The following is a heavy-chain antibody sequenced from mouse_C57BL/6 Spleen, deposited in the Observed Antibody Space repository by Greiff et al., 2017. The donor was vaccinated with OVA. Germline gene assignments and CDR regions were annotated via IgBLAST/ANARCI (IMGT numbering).Heavy chain of an antibody. V-gene: IGHV1-85*01. J-gene: IGHJ2*01. CDR1: GYTFTSYD. CDR2: IYPRDGST. Sequence: VKLVESGPELVKPGASVKLSSKASGYTFTSYDINWVKQRPGQGLEWIGWIYPRDGSTKYNEKFKGKATLTVDTSSSTAYMELHSLTSEDSAVYFCARHYGSPYWGQGTTLTVSS. CDR3: ARHYGSPY. D-gene: IGHD1-1*01.